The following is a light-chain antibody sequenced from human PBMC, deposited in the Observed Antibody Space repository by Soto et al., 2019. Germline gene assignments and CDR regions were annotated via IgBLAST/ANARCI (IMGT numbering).Light chain of an antibody. V-gene: IGKV1-39*01. J-gene: IGKJ5*01. CDR2: AAS. CDR3: QQSYSTPPIT. Sequence: DIQMTQSPSSLSASVGARVTITCRASQSISNYLNWYQKKPGEAPKLLXYAASSLQSGVPSRFSGSGSGTDLTLTISSLQPEDFATYYCQQSYSTPPITFGQGTRLEIK. CDR1: QSISNY.